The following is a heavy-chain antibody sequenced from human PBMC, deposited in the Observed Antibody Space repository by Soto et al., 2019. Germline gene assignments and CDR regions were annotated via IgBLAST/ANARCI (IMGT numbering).Heavy chain of an antibody. Sequence: EVQLVESGGGLVQPGGSLRLSCAASGFTLSGRSMHWVRQAPGKGLVWVSGIDNAGTDSTYADSVKGRFTSSRDNAKNMLYLQMNSLRVDDTAVYYCARGWFGPDVWGKGVKVTVSS. CDR3: ARGWFGPDV. CDR2: IDNAGTDS. V-gene: IGHV3-74*01. CDR1: GFTLSGRS. J-gene: IGHJ6*04. D-gene: IGHD3-10*01.